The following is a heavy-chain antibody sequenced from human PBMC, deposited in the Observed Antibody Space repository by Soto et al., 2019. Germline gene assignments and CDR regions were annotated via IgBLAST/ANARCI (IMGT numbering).Heavy chain of an antibody. CDR3: ARSGESCYSSGCPDYGMDV. V-gene: IGHV1-46*01. D-gene: IGHD6-19*01. Sequence: QVQLVQSGAEVKKPGASVKVPCKASGYTFTSYYMHWVRQAPGQGLEWMGIINPSGGSTSYAQKFQGRVTMTRDTSTSTVYMELSSLRSEDTAVYYCARSGESCYSSGCPDYGMDVWGQGTTVTVSS. J-gene: IGHJ6*02. CDR2: INPSGGST. CDR1: GYTFTSYY.